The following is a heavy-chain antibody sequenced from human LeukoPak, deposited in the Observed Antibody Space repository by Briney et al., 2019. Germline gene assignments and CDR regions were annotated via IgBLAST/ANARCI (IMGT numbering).Heavy chain of an antibody. J-gene: IGHJ4*02. CDR2: ISGSGGNT. Sequence: PGGSLRLSCAVSGITLSNYGMSWVRQAPGKGLEWVSGISGSGGNTYYADSVEGRFTISRDNSKNTLYLQMNSLRAEDTAVYFCAKRGVVIRVILVGFHKEAYYFDSWGQGALVTVSS. CDR1: GITLSNYG. D-gene: IGHD3-22*01. CDR3: AKRGVVIRVILVGFHKEAYYFDS. V-gene: IGHV3-23*01.